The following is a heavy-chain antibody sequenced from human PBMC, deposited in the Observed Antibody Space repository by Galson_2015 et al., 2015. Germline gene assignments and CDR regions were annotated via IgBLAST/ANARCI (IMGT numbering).Heavy chain of an antibody. CDR2: ISQTGDSM. Sequence: SLRLSCAASGFTINNYEMSWVRQAPGKGLEWISYISQTGDSMYYADSVKGRFTISRDSAKNSVYLQMSSLRADDSAVYYCMRDGSLGGDLLDYWGQGTLVTVSS. CDR1: GFTINNYE. CDR3: MRDGSLGGDLLDY. V-gene: IGHV3-48*03. D-gene: IGHD4-17*01. J-gene: IGHJ4*02.